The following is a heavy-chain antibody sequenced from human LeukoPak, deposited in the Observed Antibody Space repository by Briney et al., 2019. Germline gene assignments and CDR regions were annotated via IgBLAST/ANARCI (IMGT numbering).Heavy chain of an antibody. V-gene: IGHV4-34*01. D-gene: IGHD1-7*01. CDR2: INHSGST. Sequence: SETLFLTCADYGGSFSGYYWSWIRQPPGKGLEWIGEINHSGSTNYNPSLKSRVTISVDTSKNQFSLKLSSVTAADTAVYYCARSNWNYGLSYWGQGTLVTVSS. CDR1: GGSFSGYY. J-gene: IGHJ4*02. CDR3: ARSNWNYGLSY.